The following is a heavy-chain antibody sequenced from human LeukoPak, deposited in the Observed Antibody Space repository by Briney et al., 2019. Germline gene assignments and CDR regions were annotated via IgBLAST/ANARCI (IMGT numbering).Heavy chain of an antibody. J-gene: IGHJ1*01. CDR1: GGSINRGNFY. CDR3: ARRRYYDGSGYLE. D-gene: IGHD3-22*01. V-gene: IGHV4-39*01. CDR2: IYYSGRT. Sequence: SETLSLTCTVSGGSINRGNFYWGWIRQPPGKGLEWIGTIYYSGRTYYSPSLKSRVTMSVDPSNNQFSLNLRSVTAADTALYYCARRRYYDGSGYLEWGQGTLLSVSS.